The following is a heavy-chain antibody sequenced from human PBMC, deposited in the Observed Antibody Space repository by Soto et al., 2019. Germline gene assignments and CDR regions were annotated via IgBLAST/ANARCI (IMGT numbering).Heavy chain of an antibody. CDR3: AKGVPGIAVAGTGYFQH. D-gene: IGHD6-19*01. J-gene: IGHJ1*01. Sequence: PGGSLRLSCAASGFTFSTYAMSWVRQAPGKGLEWVSTIDNSGGITYYADSVKGRFTISRDNSKNTLYLQMNSLRAEDTAVYYCAKGVPGIAVAGTGYFQHWGQGTLVTAPQ. CDR1: GFTFSTYA. CDR2: IDNSGGIT. V-gene: IGHV3-23*05.